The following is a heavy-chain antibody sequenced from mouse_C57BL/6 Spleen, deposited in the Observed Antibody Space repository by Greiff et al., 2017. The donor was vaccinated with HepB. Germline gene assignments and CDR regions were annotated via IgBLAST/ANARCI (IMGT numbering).Heavy chain of an antibody. CDR1: GYTFTSYW. CDR2: IYPGSGST. J-gene: IGHJ4*01. Sequence: QVQLQQSGAELVKPGASVKMSCKASGYTFTSYWITWVKQRPGQGLEWIGDIYPGSGSTNYNEKFKSKATLTVDTSSSTAYMQLSSLTSEDSAVYYCARSAPYYGSSYAMDYWGQGTSVTVSS. V-gene: IGHV1-55*01. D-gene: IGHD1-1*01. CDR3: ARSAPYYGSSYAMDY.